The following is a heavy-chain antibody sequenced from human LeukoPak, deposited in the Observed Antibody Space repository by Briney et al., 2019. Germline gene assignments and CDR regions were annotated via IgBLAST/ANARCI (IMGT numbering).Heavy chain of an antibody. Sequence: SQTLSLTCTVSGGSISSGGYYWSWIRQLPGKGLECVGFIYYSGSTFYNPSLKSRVTISIDTSKNQFSLKLSSVAAADTAVYYCASLYYFDSSGYYYGKADIWRQGTMVSVSS. CDR2: IYYSGST. CDR3: ASLYYFDSSGYYYGKADI. J-gene: IGHJ3*02. V-gene: IGHV4-31*03. D-gene: IGHD3-22*01. CDR1: GGSISSGGYY.